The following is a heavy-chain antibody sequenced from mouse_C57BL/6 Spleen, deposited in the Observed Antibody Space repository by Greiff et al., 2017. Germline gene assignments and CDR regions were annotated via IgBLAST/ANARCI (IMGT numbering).Heavy chain of an antibody. CDR2: IRNKANGYTT. J-gene: IGHJ4*01. CDR1: GFTFTDYY. Sequence: EVHLVESGGGLVQPGGSLSLSCAASGFTFTDYYMSWVRQPPGKALEWLGFIRNKANGYTTEYSASVKGRFTISRDNSQIILYLQMNALRAEDSATYYCARPYYYGSSYYAMDYWGQGTSVTVSS. CDR3: ARPYYYGSSYYAMDY. V-gene: IGHV7-3*01. D-gene: IGHD1-1*01.